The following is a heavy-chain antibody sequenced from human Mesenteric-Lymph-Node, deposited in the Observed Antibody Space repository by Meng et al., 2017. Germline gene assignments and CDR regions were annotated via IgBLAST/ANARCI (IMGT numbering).Heavy chain of an antibody. J-gene: IGHJ5*02. D-gene: IGHD2-2*02. CDR2: INHRGST. CDR3: ARGKCSTSCYRFDP. Sequence: SETLSLTCSISGGSFSGCCCSWFRQPPGEGLEWIGDINHRGSTYYNPSLKSRVTMSGDTSDSHFSLKLSSVTAADTAVYYCARGKCSTSCYRFDPWGQGTLVTVSS. CDR1: GGSFSGCC. V-gene: IGHV4-34*01.